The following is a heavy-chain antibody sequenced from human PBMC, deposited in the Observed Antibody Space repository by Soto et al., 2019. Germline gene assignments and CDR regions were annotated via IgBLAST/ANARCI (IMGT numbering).Heavy chain of an antibody. J-gene: IGHJ6*02. D-gene: IGHD6-13*01. V-gene: IGHV3-33*01. Sequence: QVQLVESGGGVVQPGRSLRLSCAASGFTFSSYGMHWVRQAPGKGLEWVAVIWYDGSNKYYADSVKGRFTISRDNSKNTIYLQMNSLRAEDTSVYYWARGANGSSWRLCYYGMEVWGQGTTVTVCS. CDR1: GFTFSSYG. CDR2: IWYDGSNK. CDR3: ARGANGSSWRLCYYGMEV.